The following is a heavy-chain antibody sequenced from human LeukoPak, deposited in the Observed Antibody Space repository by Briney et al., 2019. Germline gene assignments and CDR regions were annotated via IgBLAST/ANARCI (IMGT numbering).Heavy chain of an antibody. D-gene: IGHD7-27*01. V-gene: IGHV1-8*01. CDR1: GYTFTSYD. J-gene: IGHJ4*02. Sequence: ASVTVSCKASGYTFTSYDFNWVRQATGQRPEWMGWMSPNSGDTGYAQKFQDRVTMTRNTSISTAYMELNSLRSDDTAVYYCARGPPNWGYDYWGPGTLVTVSS. CDR3: ARGPPNWGYDY. CDR2: MSPNSGDT.